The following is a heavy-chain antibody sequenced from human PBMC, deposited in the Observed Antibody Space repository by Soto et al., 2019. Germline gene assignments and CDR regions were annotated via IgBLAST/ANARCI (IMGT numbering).Heavy chain of an antibody. Sequence: GGSLRLSCAASGFTFSTYGMHWVRQAPGKGLEWVAVIWYDGSNKYYADSVKGRFTISRDNSKNTLYLQMNSLRAEDTAVYYCARGITVPNYYYYYGMDVWGQGTTVTVSS. V-gene: IGHV3-33*01. D-gene: IGHD4-17*01. CDR3: ARGITVPNYYYYYGMDV. J-gene: IGHJ6*02. CDR1: GFTFSTYG. CDR2: IWYDGSNK.